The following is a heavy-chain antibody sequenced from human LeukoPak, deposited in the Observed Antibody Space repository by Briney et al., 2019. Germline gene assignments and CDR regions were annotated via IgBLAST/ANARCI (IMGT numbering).Heavy chain of an antibody. D-gene: IGHD3-3*01. CDR3: ARDSHYDFWSGYYYYYYMDV. CDR1: GYSISSGYY. Sequence: PSETLSLTCTVSGYSISSGYYWGWIRQPPGKGLEWIGSIYHSGGTYYNPSLKSRVTISVDTSKNQFSLKLSSVTAADTAVYYCARDSHYDFWSGYYYYYYMDVWGKGTTVTVSS. J-gene: IGHJ6*03. CDR2: IYHSGGT. V-gene: IGHV4-38-2*02.